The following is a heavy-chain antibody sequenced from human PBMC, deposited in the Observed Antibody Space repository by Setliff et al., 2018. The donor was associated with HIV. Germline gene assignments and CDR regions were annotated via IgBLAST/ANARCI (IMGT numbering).Heavy chain of an antibody. CDR2: INHSGRT. V-gene: IGHV4-39*07. Sequence: SETLSLTCTVSGDSISSGDYYWSWIRQPPGKGLEWIGEINHSGRTKYSPSLRSRVSTSVDTSKTQFSLKLSSVTAADTAVYYCAREGAYCGGDCRDAFDTWGQGTKVTVSS. D-gene: IGHD2-21*02. CDR1: GDSISSGDYY. CDR3: AREGAYCGGDCRDAFDT. J-gene: IGHJ3*02.